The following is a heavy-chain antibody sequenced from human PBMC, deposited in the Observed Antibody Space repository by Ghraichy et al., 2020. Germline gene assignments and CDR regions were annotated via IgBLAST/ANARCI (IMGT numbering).Heavy chain of an antibody. CDR3: ARDSFGLDV. CDR2: LSYSGSP. J-gene: IGHJ6*02. V-gene: IGHV4-59*01. D-gene: IGHD3-16*01. CDR1: GASISSYY. Sequence: SETLSLTCTFSGASISSYYWSWIRQPPGKGLEWIGYLSYSGSPNYNPSLKSRVIISIDTSKNQFSLKLNSVTAADTAVYYCARDSFGLDVWGQGTTVTVSS.